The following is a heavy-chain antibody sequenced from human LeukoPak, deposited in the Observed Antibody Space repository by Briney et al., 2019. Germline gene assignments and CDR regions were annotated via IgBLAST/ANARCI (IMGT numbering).Heavy chain of an antibody. CDR1: GGSISNNNYY. J-gene: IGHJ4*02. CDR2: IYYSGST. CDR3: ARDNGDYGFDY. Sequence: SETLSLTCTVSGGSISNNNYYWGWIRQPPGKGLEWIGSIYYSGSTHYKPSLKSRVTISEDTSENQFSLKLSSVTAADTGVYYCARDNGDYGFDYWGQGTLVTVSS. V-gene: IGHV4-39*01. D-gene: IGHD4-17*01.